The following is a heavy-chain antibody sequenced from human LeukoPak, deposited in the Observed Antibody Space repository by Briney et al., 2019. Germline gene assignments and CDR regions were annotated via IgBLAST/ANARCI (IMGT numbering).Heavy chain of an antibody. Sequence: GGSLRLSCAASGFTFSSYSMNWVRQAPGKGLEWVSSITSSGRYIYYADSVKGRFTISRDNSENSLYLQMDSLTAEDTAIFYCAKATGTLTNWGQGILVTVSS. J-gene: IGHJ4*02. V-gene: IGHV3-21*04. CDR1: GFTFSSYS. CDR3: AKATGTLTN. CDR2: ITSSGRYI. D-gene: IGHD1-1*01.